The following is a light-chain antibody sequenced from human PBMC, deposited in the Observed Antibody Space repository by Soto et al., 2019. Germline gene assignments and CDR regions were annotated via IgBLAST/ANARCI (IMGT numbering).Light chain of an antibody. V-gene: IGLV2-14*01. CDR2: EVN. CDR1: STDIGGYKF. J-gene: IGLJ3*02. CDR3: SSYTSRSTLEV. Sequence: QSVLTQPASVSGSLGQSITISCTGTSTDIGGYKFVSWYQQNPGKAPKLIIYEVNNRPSGISNRFSGSKSGNTASLTISGLQADDEAYYYCSSYTSRSTLEVFGGGTKLTVL.